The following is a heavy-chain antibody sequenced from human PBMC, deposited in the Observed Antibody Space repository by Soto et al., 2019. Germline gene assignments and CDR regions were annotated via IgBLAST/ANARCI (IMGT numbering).Heavy chain of an antibody. J-gene: IGHJ4*02. V-gene: IGHV4-59*01. CDR3: ARGIYDSSGYYTRIFDS. CDR1: GGSISGYY. CDR2: IHHSANT. D-gene: IGHD3-22*01. Sequence: QVHLQESGPGLLKPSETLSLTCTVSGGSISGYYWSWIRQPPGKGLEWIGYIHHSANTDSNSSLKSRVTISVDTAKNQFSLKMSSVTAADTAVYYCARGIYDSSGYYTRIFDSWGQGTLVTVSS.